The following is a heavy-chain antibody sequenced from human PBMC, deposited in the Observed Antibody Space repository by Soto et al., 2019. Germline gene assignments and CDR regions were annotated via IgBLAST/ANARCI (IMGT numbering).Heavy chain of an antibody. J-gene: IGHJ6*03. CDR3: AKVPRYCSGGSCYQNYYYYYYMDV. Sequence: GGSLRLSCAASGFTFSSYAMSWVRQAPGKGLEWVSAISGSGGSTYYADSVKGRFTISRDNSKNTLYLQMNSLRAEDTAVYYCAKVPRYCSGGSCYQNYYYYYYMDVWGKGTTVTVSS. D-gene: IGHD2-15*01. CDR2: ISGSGGST. V-gene: IGHV3-23*01. CDR1: GFTFSSYA.